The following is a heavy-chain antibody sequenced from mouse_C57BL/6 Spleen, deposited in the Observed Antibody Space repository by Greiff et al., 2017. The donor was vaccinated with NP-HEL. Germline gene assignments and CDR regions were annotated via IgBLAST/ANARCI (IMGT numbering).Heavy chain of an antibody. CDR3: VSYYDYDGPGY. J-gene: IGHJ2*01. Sequence: QVQLQQPGAELVKPGASVKLSCKASGYTFTSYWMQWVKQRPGQGLEWIGEIDPSDSYTNYNQKFKGKATLTVDTSSSTAYMQLSSLTSEDSAVYYCVSYYDYDGPGYWGQGTTLTVSS. D-gene: IGHD2-4*01. CDR2: IDPSDSYT. CDR1: GYTFTSYW. V-gene: IGHV1-50*01.